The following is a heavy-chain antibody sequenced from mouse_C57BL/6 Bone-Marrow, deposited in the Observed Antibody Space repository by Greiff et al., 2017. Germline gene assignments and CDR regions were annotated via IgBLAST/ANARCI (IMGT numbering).Heavy chain of an antibody. CDR2: IYPRDGST. V-gene: IGHV1-85*01. Sequence: VKLMESGPELVKPGASVKLSCKASGYTFTSYDINWVKQRPGQGLEWIGWIYPRDGSTKYNEKLKGKATLSVDTSSSTAYMELHSLTSEDSAVYFCARFDWDAFAYWGQGTLVTVSA. CDR1: GYTFTSYD. D-gene: IGHD4-1*01. J-gene: IGHJ3*01. CDR3: ARFDWDAFAY.